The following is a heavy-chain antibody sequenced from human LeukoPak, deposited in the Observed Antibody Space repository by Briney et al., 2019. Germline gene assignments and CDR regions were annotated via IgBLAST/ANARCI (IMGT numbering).Heavy chain of an antibody. CDR3: AKDPNGDYIGAFDF. CDR2: IKGDGGGA. V-gene: IGHV3-23*01. D-gene: IGHD4-17*01. Sequence: GGSLRLSCSASGFSFSSYGVTWVRQAPGKGLAWVSDIKGDGGGAHYADSVKGRFTISRDNSKNTLYLQMNSLRVEDTAIYYCAKDPNGDYIGAFDFWGQGTMVTVSS. CDR1: GFSFSSYG. J-gene: IGHJ3*01.